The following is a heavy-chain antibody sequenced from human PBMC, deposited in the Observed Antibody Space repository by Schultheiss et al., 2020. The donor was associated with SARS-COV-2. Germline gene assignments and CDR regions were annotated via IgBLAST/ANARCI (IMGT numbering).Heavy chain of an antibody. Sequence: GGSLRLSCAASGFTFSNYDMHWVRQAPGKGLEWMAVISYDGSNKYYADSVQGRFTISRDNGKNTLYLQMNSLRAEDTAVYYCARTTTVSAGVIYYYYGMDVWGQGTTVTVSS. J-gene: IGHJ6*02. CDR1: GFTFSNYD. V-gene: IGHV3-30*12. CDR2: ISYDGSNK. CDR3: ARTTTVSAGVIYYYYGMDV. D-gene: IGHD4-11*01.